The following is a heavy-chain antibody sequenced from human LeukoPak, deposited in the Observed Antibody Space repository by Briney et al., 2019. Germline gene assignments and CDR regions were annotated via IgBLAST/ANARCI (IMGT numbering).Heavy chain of an antibody. J-gene: IGHJ4*02. V-gene: IGHV5-51*01. D-gene: IGHD3-9*01. CDR3: ARIIETGNFDY. Sequence: GESLKISCKGSGYRFNTYWVAWVRQMPGKGLEWMGIIYPGDSDTRYSPSFQGQVTISADKSISTAYLQWSSLKASDTAMYYCARIIETGNFDYWGQGTLVTVSS. CDR2: IYPGDSDT. CDR1: GYRFNTYW.